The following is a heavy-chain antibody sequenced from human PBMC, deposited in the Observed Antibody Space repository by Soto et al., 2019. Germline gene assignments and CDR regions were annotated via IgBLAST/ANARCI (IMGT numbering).Heavy chain of an antibody. Sequence: SETLSLTCTVSGGSISTYYWSWIRQPAGKGLEWIGRIYASGSTNYNPSLKSRVTMSVATSKNQFSLKLSSVTAADTAVSYCERAGMLIIQTATAFDHWGQGTLVTVSS. CDR2: IYASGST. CDR1: GGSISTYY. V-gene: IGHV4-4*07. J-gene: IGHJ4*02. CDR3: ERAGMLIIQTATAFDH. D-gene: IGHD2-15*01.